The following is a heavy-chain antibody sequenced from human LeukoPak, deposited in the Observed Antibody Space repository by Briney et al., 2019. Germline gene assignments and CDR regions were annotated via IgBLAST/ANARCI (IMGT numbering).Heavy chain of an antibody. V-gene: IGHV1-2*02. CDR1: GYTFTGYY. Sequence: ASVNVSCKASGYTFTGYYMHWVRQAPGQGLEWMGWINPNSGGTNYAQKFQGRVTMTRDTSISTAYMELSRLRSDDTAVYYCARGPPGDSDYYYMDVWGKGTTVTASS. J-gene: IGHJ6*03. CDR2: INPNSGGT. CDR3: ARGPPGDSDYYYMDV. D-gene: IGHD3-16*01.